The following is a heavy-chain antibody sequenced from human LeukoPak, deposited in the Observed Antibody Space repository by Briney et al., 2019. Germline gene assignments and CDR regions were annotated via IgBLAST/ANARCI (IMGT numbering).Heavy chain of an antibody. CDR1: GIPFSNYW. V-gene: IGHV3-7*01. J-gene: IGHJ6*04. Sequence: GGSLRLSCAASGIPFSNYWMTWVRQAPGKGLEWVANIKQDGSEKYYVDSVKGRFTISRDNAKISLYLQMNSLRAEDTAVYYCAELGITMIGGVWGKGTTVTISS. D-gene: IGHD3-10*02. CDR3: AELGITMIGGV. CDR2: IKQDGSEK.